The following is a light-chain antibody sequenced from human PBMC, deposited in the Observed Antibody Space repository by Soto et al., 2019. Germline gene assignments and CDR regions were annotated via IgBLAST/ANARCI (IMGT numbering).Light chain of an antibody. CDR2: YVS. J-gene: IGKJ3*01. Sequence: DIQMTQSPSSLCVSVGDRVTISCRSSETISPYLSWYQQKFGEAPKRLIYYVSTLQDGVPSRFSGGGSGTEFNLTIDTLQPEDLATYFCQQSYSIPFTVGPGTKVEIK. CDR3: QQSYSIPFT. V-gene: IGKV1-39*01. CDR1: ETISPY.